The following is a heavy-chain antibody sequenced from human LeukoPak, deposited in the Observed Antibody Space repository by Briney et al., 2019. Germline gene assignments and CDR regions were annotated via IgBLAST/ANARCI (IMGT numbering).Heavy chain of an antibody. V-gene: IGHV3-7*02. Sequence: GGSLRLSCAASGFTFNIYWMTWVRQAPGKGLEWVANINHDGSEKYYVDSVKGRFTISRDNAKNTLSLHMNSLRAEDMAVYYCARGDDESLDHWGQGTLVTVSS. D-gene: IGHD3-10*01. CDR2: INHDGSEK. CDR1: GFTFNIYW. J-gene: IGHJ4*02. CDR3: ARGDDESLDH.